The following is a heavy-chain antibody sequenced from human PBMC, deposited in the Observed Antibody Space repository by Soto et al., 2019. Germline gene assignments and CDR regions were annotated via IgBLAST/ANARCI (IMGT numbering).Heavy chain of an antibody. D-gene: IGHD4-17*01. Sequence: SETLSLTCTVSGGSISSSSYYWGWIRQPSGKGLEWIGSIYYSGTTYYNPSLKSRVTISVDTSKNQFSLKLSSVTAADTAVYYCASSYGDYVSYWGQGTLVTVSS. CDR2: IYYSGTT. CDR3: ASSYGDYVSY. J-gene: IGHJ4*02. CDR1: GGSISSSSYY. V-gene: IGHV4-39*01.